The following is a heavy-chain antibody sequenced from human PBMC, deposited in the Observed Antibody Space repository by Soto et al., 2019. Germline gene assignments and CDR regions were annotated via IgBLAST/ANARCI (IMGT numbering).Heavy chain of an antibody. V-gene: IGHV3-49*03. CDR3: SRIGRNAYAEYWYYMDV. CDR1: GFTFSDYT. D-gene: IGHD2-8*02. Sequence: PGGSLRLSCIGSGFTFSDYTMIWFRQAPGRGLEWVGFVRKKAHGGTIEYAATVQGRFTISRDDSRSIAYLEMNSLRTEDTGVYYCSRIGRNAYAEYWYYMDVWGKGTTVTVSS. CDR2: VRKKAHGGTI. J-gene: IGHJ6*04.